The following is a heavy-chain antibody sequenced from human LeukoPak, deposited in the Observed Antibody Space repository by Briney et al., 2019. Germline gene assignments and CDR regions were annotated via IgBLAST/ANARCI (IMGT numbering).Heavy chain of an antibody. CDR1: GGSISSSSYY. V-gene: IGHV4-39*01. J-gene: IGHJ3*02. CDR3: ASGNPTSDAIDI. CDR2: IYYSGST. D-gene: IGHD1-14*01. Sequence: PSETLSLTCTVSGGSISSSSYYWGWIRQPPGKGLEWIGSIYYSGSTYYNPSLKSRVTISVDTSKNQFSLKLSSVTAADTAVYYCASGNPTSDAIDIWGQGTMVTVSS.